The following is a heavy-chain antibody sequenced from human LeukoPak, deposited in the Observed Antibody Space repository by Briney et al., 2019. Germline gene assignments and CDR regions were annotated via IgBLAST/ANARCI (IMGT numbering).Heavy chain of an antibody. D-gene: IGHD3-16*01. Sequence: ASVKVSCKASGYTFTSYDINWVRQATGQGLEWMGWMNPNSGNTGYAQKFLGRVTMTRNTSISTAYMELSSLRSEDTAVYYCAKALPGDESPDFSFDYWGQGTLVTVSS. CDR3: AKALPGDESPDFSFDY. CDR1: GYTFTSYD. J-gene: IGHJ4*02. V-gene: IGHV1-8*01. CDR2: MNPNSGNT.